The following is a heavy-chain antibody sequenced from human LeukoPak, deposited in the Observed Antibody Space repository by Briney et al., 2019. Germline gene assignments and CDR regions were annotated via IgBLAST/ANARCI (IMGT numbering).Heavy chain of an antibody. CDR1: GFTFSTYA. J-gene: IGHJ5*02. CDR3: ARDRRRDYGDYDQINWFDP. CDR2: ISGSGGST. V-gene: IGHV3-23*01. D-gene: IGHD4-17*01. Sequence: PGGSLRLSCAASGFTFSTYAMSWVRQTPGKGLEWVSAISGSGGSTYYADSVKGRFTISRDNAENSLYLQMNSLRAEDTAVYYCARDRRRDYGDYDQINWFDPWGQGTLVTVSS.